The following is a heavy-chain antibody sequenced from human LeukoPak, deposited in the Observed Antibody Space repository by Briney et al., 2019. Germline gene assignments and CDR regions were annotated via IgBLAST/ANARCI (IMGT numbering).Heavy chain of an antibody. CDR1: GVSFSGYY. V-gene: IGHV4-34*01. CDR3: ARVGSSGYY. J-gene: IGHJ4*02. CDR2: INHSGST. D-gene: IGHD6-19*01. Sequence: SETLSLTCAVSGVSFSGYYWSWIPQPPGNGLEWIGEINHSGSTNYNPSLNSRVTISVDASKNQFSLKLSSVTAADTAVYYCARVGSSGYYWGQGTLVTVSA.